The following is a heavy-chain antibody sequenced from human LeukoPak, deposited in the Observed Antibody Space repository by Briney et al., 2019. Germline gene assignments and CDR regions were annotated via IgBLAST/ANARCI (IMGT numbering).Heavy chain of an antibody. J-gene: IGHJ6*02. CDR2: IYYSGST. D-gene: IGHD2-15*01. CDR3: ARVTSGGDYYGMDV. Sequence: SETLSLTCTVSGGSISSYYWSWIRQPPGKGLECIGYIYYSGSTNYNPSFKSRVTISVDTSKNQFSLKVSSVTAADTAVYYCARVTSGGDYYGMDVWGQGTTVTVSS. CDR1: GGSISSYY. V-gene: IGHV4-59*01.